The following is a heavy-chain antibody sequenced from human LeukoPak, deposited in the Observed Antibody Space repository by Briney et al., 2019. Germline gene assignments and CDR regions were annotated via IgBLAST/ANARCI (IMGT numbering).Heavy chain of an antibody. J-gene: IGHJ4*02. Sequence: GGSLRLSCAASGFTFSNYYMSWIRRAPGKGLEWVSYISSSSSYTNYADSVKGRFTISRDNAKNSLYLQMNSLRAEDTAVYYCARGPEPFDYWGQGTLVTVSS. CDR3: ARGPEPFDY. CDR1: GFTFSNYY. CDR2: ISSSSSYT. V-gene: IGHV3-11*05. D-gene: IGHD1-14*01.